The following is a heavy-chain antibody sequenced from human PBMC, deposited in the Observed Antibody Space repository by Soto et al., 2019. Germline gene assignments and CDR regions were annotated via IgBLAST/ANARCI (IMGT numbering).Heavy chain of an antibody. CDR2: ISGTDGGA. Sequence: VHLLESGGGLVQPGGSLRLSCAASELSSSNHAMTWVRQAPGKGLEWVSGISGTDGGAYYADSVKGRFTISRDNSMSTLYLQMNSLRVEDTAVYYCASGGLHGYTNGGLSYFHSWGQGTLVTVSS. CDR3: ASGGLHGYTNGGLSYFHS. CDR1: ELSSSNHA. J-gene: IGHJ4*02. D-gene: IGHD5-18*01. V-gene: IGHV3-23*01.